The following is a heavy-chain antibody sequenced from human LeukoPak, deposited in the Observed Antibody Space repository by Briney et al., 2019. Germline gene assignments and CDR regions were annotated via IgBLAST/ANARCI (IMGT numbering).Heavy chain of an antibody. CDR1: GYTFTSYY. Sequence: ASAKVSCKASGYTFTSYYMHWVRQAPGQGLEWMGIINPSGGSTSYAQKFQGRVTMTRDTSTSTVYMELSSLRSEDTAVYYCARDPPYYYGSIGGMDVWGQGTTVTVSS. J-gene: IGHJ6*02. D-gene: IGHD3-10*01. CDR3: ARDPPYYYGSIGGMDV. V-gene: IGHV1-46*01. CDR2: INPSGGST.